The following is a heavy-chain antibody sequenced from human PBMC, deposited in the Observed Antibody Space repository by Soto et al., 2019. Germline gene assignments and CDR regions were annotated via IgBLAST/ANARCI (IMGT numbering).Heavy chain of an antibody. Sequence: SETLSLTCAVSGDSISSGYHWAWIQQPPGKGLEWVASIYHSGTTYYNPSLTNRVTISVDTSKNQFSLRLTSVTAADSAVYYCARDSAIAARAFDIWGRGTMVTVSS. CDR1: GDSISSGYH. CDR3: ARDSAIAARAFDI. CDR2: IYHSGTT. J-gene: IGHJ3*02. D-gene: IGHD6-6*01. V-gene: IGHV4-38-2*02.